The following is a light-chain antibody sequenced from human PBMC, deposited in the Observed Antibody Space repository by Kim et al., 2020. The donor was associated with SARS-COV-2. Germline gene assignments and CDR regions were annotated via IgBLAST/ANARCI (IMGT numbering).Light chain of an antibody. CDR1: SGSIASNY. CDR3: QSYDSSNQGV. V-gene: IGLV6-57*03. J-gene: IGLJ2*01. CDR2: EDN. Sequence: TVTISCTRSSGSIASNYGQWYQRRPGSAPTTVIYEDNQRPSGVPDRFSGSIDSSSNSASLTISGLKTEDEADYYCQSYDSSNQGVFGGGTQLTVL.